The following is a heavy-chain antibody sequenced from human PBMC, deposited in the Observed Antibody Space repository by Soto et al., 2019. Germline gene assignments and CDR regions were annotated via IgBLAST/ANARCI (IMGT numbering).Heavy chain of an antibody. CDR2: IIPIFGTA. V-gene: IGHV1-69*12. D-gene: IGHD3-22*01. Sequence: QVQLVQSGAEVKKPGSSVKVSCKASGGTFSSYAISWVRQAPGHGLEWMGGIIPIFGTANYAQKFQGRVTITADESTSTAYMELSSLRSEDTAVYYCARGAYYYDSSGYYQDDAFDIWGQGTMVTVSS. J-gene: IGHJ3*02. CDR1: GGTFSSYA. CDR3: ARGAYYYDSSGYYQDDAFDI.